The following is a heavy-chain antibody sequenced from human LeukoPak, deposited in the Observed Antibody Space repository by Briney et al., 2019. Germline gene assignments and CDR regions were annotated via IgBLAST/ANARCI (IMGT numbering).Heavy chain of an antibody. J-gene: IGHJ4*02. CDR3: ARDRAEMATILFDY. CDR1: GFTFSSYA. Sequence: GGSLRLSCAASGFTFSSYAMHWVRQAPGKGLEWVAVISYDGSNKYYADSVKGRFTISRDNAKNSLYLQMNSLRDEDTAVYYCARDRAEMATILFDYWGQGTLVTVSS. CDR2: ISYDGSNK. D-gene: IGHD5-24*01. V-gene: IGHV3-30-3*01.